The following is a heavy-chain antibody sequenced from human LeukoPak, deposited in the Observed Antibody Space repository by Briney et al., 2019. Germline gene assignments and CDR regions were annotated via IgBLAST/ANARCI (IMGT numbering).Heavy chain of an antibody. CDR2: IYTSVST. Sequence: SETLSLTCTVAGDSISSYYWSWIRQPPGKGLEWIGYIYTSVSTNYNPSLTSRVTMSVDTSKNQFSLKLSSVAAADTAVYYCARHARSEYANAKFDYWGQGALVTVSS. J-gene: IGHJ4*02. V-gene: IGHV4-4*09. CDR1: GDSISSYY. CDR3: ARHARSEYANAKFDY. D-gene: IGHD6-19*01.